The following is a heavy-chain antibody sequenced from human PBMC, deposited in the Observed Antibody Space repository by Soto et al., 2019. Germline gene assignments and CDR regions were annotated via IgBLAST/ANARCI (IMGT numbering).Heavy chain of an antibody. J-gene: IGHJ4*02. CDR3: ARDSDGSYDY. V-gene: IGHV3-21*01. CDR1: GFTFSSYS. Sequence: EVQLVESGGGLVKPGGSLRLSCAASGFTFSSYSMNWVRQAPGKGLEWVSSISSSSSYIYYADSVKGRFTISRDNAKNSLYRQMNSLRAEDTAVYYCARDSDGSYDYWGQGTLVTVSS. CDR2: ISSSSSYI. D-gene: IGHD6-25*01.